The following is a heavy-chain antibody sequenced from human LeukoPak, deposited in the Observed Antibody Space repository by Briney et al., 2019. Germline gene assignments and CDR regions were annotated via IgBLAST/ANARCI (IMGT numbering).Heavy chain of an antibody. J-gene: IGHJ4*02. CDR2: IYYSGST. V-gene: IGHV4-59*01. CDR1: GVSLNNYY. Sequence: SETLSLTCTVSGVSLNNYYWGRIRQPPGKGLEWIGYIYYSGSTNYNPSLKSRVTISVDTSKNQFSLKLTSVTAADTAVYYCARVRSGSYPAPFDYWGQGTLVTVSS. CDR3: ARVRSGSYPAPFDY. D-gene: IGHD1-26*01.